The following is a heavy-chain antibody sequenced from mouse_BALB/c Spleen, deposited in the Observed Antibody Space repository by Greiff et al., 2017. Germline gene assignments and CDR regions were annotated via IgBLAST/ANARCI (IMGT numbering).Heavy chain of an antibody. CDR1: GFSLTSYG. Sequence: VQRVESGPGLVQPSQSLSITCTVSGFSLTSYGVHWVRQSPGKGLEWLGVIWSGGSTDYNAAFISRLSISKDNSKSQVFFKMNSLQANDTAIYYCARNGYYGSSFSWFAYWGQGTLVTVSA. CDR3: ARNGYYGSSFSWFAY. J-gene: IGHJ3*01. D-gene: IGHD1-1*01. V-gene: IGHV2-2*02. CDR2: IWSGGST.